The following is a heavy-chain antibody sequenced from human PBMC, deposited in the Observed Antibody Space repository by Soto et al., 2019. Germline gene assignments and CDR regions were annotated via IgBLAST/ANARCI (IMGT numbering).Heavy chain of an antibody. CDR3: AKFRGQVYDEYHFDS. D-gene: IGHD3-10*01. CDR1: GFTFRSYA. CDR2: VSGSGGTI. V-gene: IGHV3-23*01. J-gene: IGHJ4*02. Sequence: EVQLLESGGGLVQPGGSLRLSCAASGFTFRSYAMSWVRQAPGKGLEWVSSVSGSGGTIIYADSVKGRFTISRDNSKTTVYLQMNSLRAEDTAVYYCAKFRGQVYDEYHFDSWGQGTLVTVSS.